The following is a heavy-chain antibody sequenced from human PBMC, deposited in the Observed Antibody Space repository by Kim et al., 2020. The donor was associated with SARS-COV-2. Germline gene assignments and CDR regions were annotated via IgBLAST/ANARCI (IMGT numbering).Heavy chain of an antibody. Sequence: GSTNDNPSLKGRVTISVDTSKNQFSLKLSSVTAADTAVYYCARGLIPDYWGQGTLVTVSS. D-gene: IGHD2-21*01. J-gene: IGHJ4*02. CDR2: GST. V-gene: IGHV4-34*01. CDR3: ARGLIPDY.